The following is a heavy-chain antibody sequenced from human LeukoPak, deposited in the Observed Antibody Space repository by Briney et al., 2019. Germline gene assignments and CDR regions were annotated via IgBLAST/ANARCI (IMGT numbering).Heavy chain of an antibody. CDR3: ARDIIVGATAFDY. CDR2: ISYDGSNK. J-gene: IGHJ4*02. V-gene: IGHV3-30*03. D-gene: IGHD1-26*01. Sequence: GGSLRLSCAASGFTFSSYGMHWVRQAPGKGLEWVAVISYDGSNKYYADSVKGRFTISRDNAKNSLYLQMNSLRAEDTAVYYCARDIIVGATAFDYWGQGTLVTVSS. CDR1: GFTFSSYG.